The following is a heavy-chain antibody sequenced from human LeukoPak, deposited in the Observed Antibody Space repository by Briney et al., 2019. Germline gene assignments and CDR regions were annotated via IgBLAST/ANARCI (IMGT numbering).Heavy chain of an antibody. V-gene: IGHV1-46*01. D-gene: IGHD5-12*01. CDR2: INPSGGST. CDR3: ARDYSGYASDY. CDR1: GYTFTSYY. Sequence: ASVKVSCKASGYTFTSYYMHWVRQAPGQGLEWMGIINPSGGSTSYAQKFQGRVTITADKSTSTAYMELSSLRSEDTAVYYCARDYSGYASDYWGQGTLVTVSS. J-gene: IGHJ4*02.